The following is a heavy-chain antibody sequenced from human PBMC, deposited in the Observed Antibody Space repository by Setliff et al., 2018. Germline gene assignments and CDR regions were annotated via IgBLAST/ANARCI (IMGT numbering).Heavy chain of an antibody. Sequence: SETLSLTCTVSGASINSGTYYWSWIRQPPGKGLEWIGRIHYSGTTYYNASLKSRVTMSVDTSKNQFSLNLSSVTAADTAVYYCARTGTYRYFDYWGQGALVTVSS. D-gene: IGHD1-26*01. V-gene: IGHV4-39*01. CDR2: IHYSGTT. J-gene: IGHJ4*02. CDR3: ARTGTYRYFDY. CDR1: GASINSGTYY.